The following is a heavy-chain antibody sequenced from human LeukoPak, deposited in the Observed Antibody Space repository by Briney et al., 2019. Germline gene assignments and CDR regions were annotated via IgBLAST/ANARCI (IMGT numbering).Heavy chain of an antibody. D-gene: IGHD3-16*01. CDR2: ISYDGSNK. Sequence: PGGSLRLSCAASGFTFSSYAMHWVRQAPGKGLEWVAVISYDGSNKYYADSVKGRFTISRDNSKNTLYLQMNSLRAEDTGVYYCARDTQPIMHTFGGVLDYWGQGTLVTVSS. CDR3: ARDTQPIMHTFGGVLDY. CDR1: GFTFSSYA. V-gene: IGHV3-30-3*01. J-gene: IGHJ4*02.